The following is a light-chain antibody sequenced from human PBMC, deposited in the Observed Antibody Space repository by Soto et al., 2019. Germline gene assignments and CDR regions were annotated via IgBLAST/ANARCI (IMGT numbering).Light chain of an antibody. CDR1: QTISSW. V-gene: IGKV1-5*03. CDR2: KAS. Sequence: EIQMSQSPPTLSRSVGGRLTIACRASQTISSWLAWYQQKPGKGPKXLIYKASTLKSGVPSRFSGSGSGTELTITISSLQPDDVETYYCQHYKSYPEAFGQGTKVDIK. J-gene: IGKJ1*01. CDR3: QHYKSYPEA.